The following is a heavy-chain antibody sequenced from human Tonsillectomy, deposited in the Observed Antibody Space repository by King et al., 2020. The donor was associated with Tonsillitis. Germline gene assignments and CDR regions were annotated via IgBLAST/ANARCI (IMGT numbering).Heavy chain of an antibody. V-gene: IGHV4-38-2*01. J-gene: IGHJ4*02. CDR1: VYSISSDYY. CDR3: SRGYCKSTSCEGYFDY. Sequence: QLQESGPGLVKPSETLSLTCAVSVYSISSDYYWGWIRQPPGKGLEWIGSIHHSGSTYYNPSLKSRVTISVDTSKNQVSLKLSSVTAADTAVYYCSRGYCKSTSCEGYFDYWGQGTLVTVSS. D-gene: IGHD2-2*01. CDR2: IHHSGST.